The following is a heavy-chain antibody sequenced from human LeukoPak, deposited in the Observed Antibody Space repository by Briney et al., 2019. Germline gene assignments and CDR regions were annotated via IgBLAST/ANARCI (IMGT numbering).Heavy chain of an antibody. Sequence: GGSLRLSCAASGFTFSSYGMHWVRQAPGKGLEWVAVIWYDGSNKYYAGSVKGRFTISRDNSKNTLYLQMNSLRAEDTAVYYCARGAYYDILTGYSYYGMDVWGQGTTVTVSS. V-gene: IGHV3-33*01. CDR3: ARGAYYDILTGYSYYGMDV. CDR2: IWYDGSNK. J-gene: IGHJ6*02. D-gene: IGHD3-9*01. CDR1: GFTFSSYG.